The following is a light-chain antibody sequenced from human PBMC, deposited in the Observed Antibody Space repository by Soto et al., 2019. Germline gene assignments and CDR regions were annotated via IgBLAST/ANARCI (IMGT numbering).Light chain of an antibody. Sequence: DIQMTQSPSTLSASVGDRVTITCRASQSISPWLAWYQQKPGKAPKVLIYEASTLESGVPSRFSGSGSGTDFTLTISSLQPDDCATYYCQQCSDYPWTFGQGTKVEIK. J-gene: IGKJ1*01. CDR2: EAS. V-gene: IGKV1-5*03. CDR1: QSISPW. CDR3: QQCSDYPWT.